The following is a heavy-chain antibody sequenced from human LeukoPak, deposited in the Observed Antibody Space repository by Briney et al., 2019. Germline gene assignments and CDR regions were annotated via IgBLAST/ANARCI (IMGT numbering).Heavy chain of an antibody. Sequence: PSETLSLTCIVSSYSISRGYYWGWIRQPPGKGLEWIGSIYHTGSTYYNPSLKSRVTISVDTSKNQFSLKLSSVTAADTAMYYCARSYSCGYGPKDAFDIWGQGTMVTVSS. CDR3: ARSYSCGYGPKDAFDI. D-gene: IGHD6-19*01. J-gene: IGHJ3*02. CDR1: SYSISRGYY. V-gene: IGHV4-38-2*02. CDR2: IYHTGST.